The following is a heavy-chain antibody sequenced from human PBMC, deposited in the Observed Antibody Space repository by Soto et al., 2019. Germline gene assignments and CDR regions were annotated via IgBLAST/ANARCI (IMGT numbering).Heavy chain of an antibody. CDR2: INHSGST. CDR1: GGSFSGYY. Sequence: SETLSLTCAVYGGSFSGYYWSWIRQPPGKGLEWIGEINHSGSTNYNPSLKSRVTISVDTSKNQFSLKLSSVTAADTAVYYCARGHFTAADAFDIWGQGTMVTVS. CDR3: ARGHFTAADAFDI. D-gene: IGHD6-13*01. V-gene: IGHV4-34*01. J-gene: IGHJ3*02.